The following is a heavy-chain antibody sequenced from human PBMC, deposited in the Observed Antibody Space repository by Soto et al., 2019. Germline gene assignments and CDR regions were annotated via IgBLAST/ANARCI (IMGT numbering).Heavy chain of an antibody. CDR3: ARVPKAGGDDY. Sequence: GGSLRLSCAASGFTFSSYAMHWVRQAPGKGLEYVSAISSNGGSTYYANSVKGRFTISRDNSKNTLYLQMGSLRAEDMAVYYCARVPKAGGDDYWGQGTLVTVSS. CDR2: ISSNGGST. V-gene: IGHV3-64*01. J-gene: IGHJ4*02. D-gene: IGHD2-21*02. CDR1: GFTFSSYA.